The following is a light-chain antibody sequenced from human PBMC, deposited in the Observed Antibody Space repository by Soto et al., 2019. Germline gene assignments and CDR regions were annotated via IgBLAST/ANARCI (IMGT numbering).Light chain of an antibody. J-gene: IGKJ1*01. CDR1: QTISSW. Sequence: DIQMTQSPSTLSASVGDRVTITCRASQTISSWLAWYQQKPGKAPELLIYDASSWAGGVPSRFTGSGSGTEFTLTINSLQPDDFATYYCQQYSVYWTFGQGTKVDIK. CDR2: DAS. CDR3: QQYSVYWT. V-gene: IGKV1-5*01.